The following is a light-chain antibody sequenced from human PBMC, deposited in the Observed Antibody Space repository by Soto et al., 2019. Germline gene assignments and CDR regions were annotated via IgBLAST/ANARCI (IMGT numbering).Light chain of an antibody. CDR1: QTISTY. J-gene: IGKJ5*01. CDR3: QQRSSWPPTIT. CDR2: DAS. Sequence: IVFKQSPPTLSLSQGESDALSCRVSQTISTYLAWYQQKPGQAPRLLIYDASYRATDIPPRFSGSGSGTDFTLTISSLEPEDFAVYYCQQRSSWPPTITFCQGTRLEVK. V-gene: IGKV3-11*01.